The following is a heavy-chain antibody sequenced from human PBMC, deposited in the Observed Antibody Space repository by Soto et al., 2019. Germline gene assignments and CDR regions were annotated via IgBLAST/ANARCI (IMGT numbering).Heavy chain of an antibody. Sequence: QLQLQESGPGLVKPSETLSLTCTVSGGSISSSSYYWGWIRQPPGKGLEWIGSIYYSGSTYYNPSLKSRVTISVDTSKNQFSLKLSSVTAADTAVYYCACYYDILTGRPYNWFDPWGQGTLVTVSS. CDR3: ACYYDILTGRPYNWFDP. V-gene: IGHV4-39*01. D-gene: IGHD3-9*01. J-gene: IGHJ5*02. CDR1: GGSISSSSYY. CDR2: IYYSGST.